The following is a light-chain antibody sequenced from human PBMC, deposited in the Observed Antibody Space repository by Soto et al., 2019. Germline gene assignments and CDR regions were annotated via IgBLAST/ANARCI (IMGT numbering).Light chain of an antibody. CDR1: QSVSSN. J-gene: IGKJ1*01. CDR3: QQYNNWPWT. CDR2: GAS. V-gene: IGKV3-15*01. Sequence: EIVMTQSPATLSASPGERVTISCRASQSVSSNLAWYQQKPGQAPRLLIYGASTRATGVPARFSGSGSGTEFTLTISSLQSEDFAVYYCQQYNNWPWTFGQGTKV.